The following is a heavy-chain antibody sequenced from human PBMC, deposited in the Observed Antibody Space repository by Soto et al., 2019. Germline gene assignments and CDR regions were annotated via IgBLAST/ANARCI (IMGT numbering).Heavy chain of an antibody. D-gene: IGHD6-19*01. V-gene: IGHV4-4*02. J-gene: IGHJ4*02. CDR2: IYHSGST. Sequence: PSETLSLTCSVSGGSISSSNWWSWVRQPPGKGLEWIGEIYHSGSTNYNPSLKSRVTISVDKSKNQFSLKLSSVTAADTAVYYCARGSGWPRNYYFDYWGQGTLVTVS. CDR3: ARGSGWPRNYYFDY. CDR1: GGSISSSNW.